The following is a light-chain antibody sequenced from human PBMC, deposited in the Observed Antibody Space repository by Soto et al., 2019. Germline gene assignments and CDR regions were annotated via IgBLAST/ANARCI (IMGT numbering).Light chain of an antibody. J-gene: IGKJ2*01. CDR2: AAY. V-gene: IGKV1-39*01. Sequence: DSQMTPSPSSLSTSVGDRVTITCRASQYINNYLNWYQQKPGKAPKLLIFAAYNLQSGVPSRFSGSGSRTDFTLTTSSLQPEDFATYYCQQSYSTPPYTFGQGTKLDMK. CDR3: QQSYSTPPYT. CDR1: QYINNY.